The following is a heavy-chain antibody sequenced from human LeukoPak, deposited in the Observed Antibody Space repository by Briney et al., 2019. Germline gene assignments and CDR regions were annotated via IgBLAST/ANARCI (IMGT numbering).Heavy chain of an antibody. CDR1: GFTFRSNL. V-gene: IGHV3-66*01. CDR2: IYSGGST. D-gene: IGHD2-8*01. Sequence: GGSLRLSCVASGFTFRSNLMSWVRQAPGRGLEWVAVIYSGGSTDYADSVKGRFSISRDNSNNTLYLQMNSLRAEDTALYYCASVYESYWGQGTLVTVSS. J-gene: IGHJ4*02. CDR3: ASVYESY.